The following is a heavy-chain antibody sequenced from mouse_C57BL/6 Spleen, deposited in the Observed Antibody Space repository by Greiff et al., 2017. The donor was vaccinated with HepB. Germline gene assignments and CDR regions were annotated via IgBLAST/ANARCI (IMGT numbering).Heavy chain of an antibody. D-gene: IGHD1-1*01. Sequence: QLQQPGAELVKPGASVKMSCKASGYTFTSYWITWVKQRPGQGLEWIGDIYPGSGSTNYNEKFKSNATLTVDTSSSTAYMQLSSLTSEDSAVYYCARGTTVVATDYWGQGTTLTVSS. V-gene: IGHV1-55*01. CDR1: GYTFTSYW. CDR2: IYPGSGST. CDR3: ARGTTVVATDY. J-gene: IGHJ2*01.